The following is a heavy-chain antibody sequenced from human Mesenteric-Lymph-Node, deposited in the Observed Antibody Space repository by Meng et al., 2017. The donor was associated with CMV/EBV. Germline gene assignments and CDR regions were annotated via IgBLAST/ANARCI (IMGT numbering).Heavy chain of an antibody. V-gene: IGHV3-30-3*01. CDR2: ISYDGSNK. Sequence: GESLKISCAASGFTFSSYAMHWVRQAPGKGLEWVAVISYDGSNKYYADSVKGRFTISRDNSKNTLYLQMNSLRAEDTAVYYCARELGYRYGVGYYYGMDVWGHGTTVTVSS. J-gene: IGHJ6*02. D-gene: IGHD5-18*01. CDR3: ARELGYRYGVGYYYGMDV. CDR1: GFTFSSYA.